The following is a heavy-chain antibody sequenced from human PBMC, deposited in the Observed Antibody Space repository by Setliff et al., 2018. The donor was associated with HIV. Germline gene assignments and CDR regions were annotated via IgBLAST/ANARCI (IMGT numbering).Heavy chain of an antibody. J-gene: IGHJ4*02. V-gene: IGHV4-4*02. CDR1: GGSISSSNW. D-gene: IGHD3-9*01. CDR2: IYHSGST. CDR3: ARHGQGLVITD. Sequence: SETLSLTCAVSGGSISSSNWWSWVRQPPGKGLEWIGEIYHSGSTNYNPSLKSRVTMSVDVSRNHFSLRLNPVTAADTAVYYCARHGQGLVITDWGQGTLVTVSS.